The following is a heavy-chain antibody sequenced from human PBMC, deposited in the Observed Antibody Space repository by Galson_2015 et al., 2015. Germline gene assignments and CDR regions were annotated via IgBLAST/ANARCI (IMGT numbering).Heavy chain of an antibody. Sequence: SLRLSCAASGFTFSHFAMPWVRQAPGKGLESVSAISDNGGNTYYVDSVNGRFRISRDNSKSTLYLQMGSLRTEDMGVYYCVRGSGTPDYWGQGTLVTVSS. V-gene: IGHV3-64*02. CDR2: ISDNGGNT. CDR3: VRGSGTPDY. D-gene: IGHD1/OR15-1a*01. CDR1: GFTFSHFA. J-gene: IGHJ4*02.